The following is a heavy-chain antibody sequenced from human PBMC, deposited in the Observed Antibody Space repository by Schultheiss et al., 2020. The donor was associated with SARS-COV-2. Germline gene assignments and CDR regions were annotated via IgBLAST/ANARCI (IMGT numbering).Heavy chain of an antibody. D-gene: IGHD4-17*01. V-gene: IGHV1-69*06. CDR2: IIPIFGTA. Sequence: SVKVSCKASGGTFSSYAISWVRQAPGQGLEWMGGIIPIFGTANYAQKFQGRVTITADKSTSTAYMELSSLRSEDTAVYYCARDPRDYRYYYYGMDVWGQGTTVTVSS. J-gene: IGHJ6*02. CDR1: GGTFSSYA. CDR3: ARDPRDYRYYYYGMDV.